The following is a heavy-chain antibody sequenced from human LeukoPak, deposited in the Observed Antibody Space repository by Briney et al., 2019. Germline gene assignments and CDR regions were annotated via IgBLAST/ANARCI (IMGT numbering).Heavy chain of an antibody. CDR3: ARVTHSRKRGVIIGYYGMDV. CDR2: IYYSGST. D-gene: IGHD3-10*01. CDR1: GGSISSSSYY. Sequence: SETLSLTCTVSGGSISSSSYYWGWIRQPPGKGLEWIGSIYYSGSTYYNPSLKSRVTISVDTSKNQFSLKLSSVTAADTAVYYCARVTHSRKRGVIIGYYGMDVWGQGTTVTVSS. V-gene: IGHV4-39*01. J-gene: IGHJ6*02.